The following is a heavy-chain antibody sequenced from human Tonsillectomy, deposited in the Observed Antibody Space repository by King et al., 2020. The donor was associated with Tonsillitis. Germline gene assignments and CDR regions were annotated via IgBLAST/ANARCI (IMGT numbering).Heavy chain of an antibody. CDR3: ARRRYYYDSDFDY. CDR2: LSGSGSSI. V-gene: IGHV3-11*01. Sequence: VQLVESGGGLVKPGGSLRLSCAASGFVFGDYHMSLIRQAPGEGLECVSYLSGSGSSIYYADSVKGRFTISWDNAKKSLYLQMNSLRAEDTAVYYCARRRYYYDSDFDYWGQGTLVTVSS. D-gene: IGHD3-22*01. CDR1: GFVFGDYH. J-gene: IGHJ4*02.